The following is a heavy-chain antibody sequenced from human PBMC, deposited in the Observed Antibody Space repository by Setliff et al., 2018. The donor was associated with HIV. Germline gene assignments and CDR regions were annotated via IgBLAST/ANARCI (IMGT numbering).Heavy chain of an antibody. CDR3: ARDQTGVAVAAFGGGSAWSDEGFDI. D-gene: IGHD6-19*01. J-gene: IGHJ3*02. V-gene: IGHV1-69*13. CDR1: GGTLTNYV. CDR2: IIPMYNIP. Sequence: SVKVSCKTSGGTLTNYVITWVRQAPGQGLEWMGIIIPMYNIPTYAQKFQGRVTFTADESTSTAYMELSSLSSEDTAVYYCARDQTGVAVAAFGGGSAWSDEGFDIWGQGTMVTVSS.